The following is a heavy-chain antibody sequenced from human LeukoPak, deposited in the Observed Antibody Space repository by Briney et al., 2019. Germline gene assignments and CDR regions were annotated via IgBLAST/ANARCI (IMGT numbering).Heavy chain of an antibody. J-gene: IGHJ6*02. Sequence: PGGSLRLSCAASGFTFSSYGMHWVRQAPGKGLGWVAVISYDGSNKYYADSVKGRFTISRDNSKNTLYLQMNSLRAEDTAVYYCAKVALDYGDYYYGMDVWGQGTTVTVSS. D-gene: IGHD4-17*01. CDR1: GFTFSSYG. V-gene: IGHV3-30*18. CDR3: AKVALDYGDYYYGMDV. CDR2: ISYDGSNK.